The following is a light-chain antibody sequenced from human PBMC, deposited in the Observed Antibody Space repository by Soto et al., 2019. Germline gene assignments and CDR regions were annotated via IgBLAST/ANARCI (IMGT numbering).Light chain of an antibody. CDR1: HSVSSSH. V-gene: IGKV3-20*01. Sequence: DIVLTQSPGTLSLSPGESVTLSCRASHSVSSSHLAWYQQKPGQAPRLFIYGASRRASGIPDRFSGSGSGTDFTLTISRLQREEFAVYSCQHYGTSLAVGGGTKVVIK. CDR3: QHYGTSLA. J-gene: IGKJ4*01. CDR2: GAS.